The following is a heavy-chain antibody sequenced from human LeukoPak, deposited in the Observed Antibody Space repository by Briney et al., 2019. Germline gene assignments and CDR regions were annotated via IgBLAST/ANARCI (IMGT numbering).Heavy chain of an antibody. D-gene: IGHD7-27*01. CDR1: GGTFSSYA. CDR2: IIPILGIA. J-gene: IGHJ4*02. CDR3: ASGGDPWGSL. Sequence: ASVKVSCKASGGTFSSYAISWVRQAPGQGLEWMGRIIPILGIANYAQKFQGRVTITADESTSTAYMELSSLRSEDTAVYYCASGGDPWGSLWGQGTLVTVSS. V-gene: IGHV1-69*04.